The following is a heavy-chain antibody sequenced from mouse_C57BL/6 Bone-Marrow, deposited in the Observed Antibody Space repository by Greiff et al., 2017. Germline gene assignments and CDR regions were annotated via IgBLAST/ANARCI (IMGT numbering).Heavy chain of an antibody. J-gene: IGHJ2*01. Sequence: VQLQQSGPVLVKPGASVKMSCKASGYTFTDYYMNWVKQSHGKSLEWIGVINPYNGGTSYNQKFKGKATLTVDKSSSTAYMELNSLTSEDSAVYYSARGLIALYFDYWGQGTTLTVSS. CDR3: ARGLIALYFDY. CDR2: INPYNGGT. CDR1: GYTFTDYY. V-gene: IGHV1-19*01. D-gene: IGHD2-2*01.